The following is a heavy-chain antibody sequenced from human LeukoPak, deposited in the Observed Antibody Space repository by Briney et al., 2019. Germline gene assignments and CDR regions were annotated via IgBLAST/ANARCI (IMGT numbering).Heavy chain of an antibody. CDR3: ARVATSSLDY. CDR2: IWYDGSKK. D-gene: IGHD2-2*01. CDR1: GFTFCSYG. J-gene: IGHJ4*02. Sequence: PGGSLRLSCAASGFTFCSYGMHWVREAPGKGLEWGALIWYDGSKKYYGESVKGRFTISRDNVQNTLHLQMNSLRAEDTAVYYCARVATSSLDYWGQGTLVTVST. V-gene: IGHV3-33*01.